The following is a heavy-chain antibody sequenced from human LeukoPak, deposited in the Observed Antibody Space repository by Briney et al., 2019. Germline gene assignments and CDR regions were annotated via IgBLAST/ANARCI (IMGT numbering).Heavy chain of an antibody. V-gene: IGHV3-53*01. CDR1: GFIVSSNY. CDR2: IYTGGST. Sequence: PGGSLRLSCAASGFIVSSNYMNWVRQAPGKGLEWVSVIYTGGSTYYADSVKGRFTISRDNSKNTLYLQMHSLRAEDTAVYYCASPSSGQSFDIWGQGTMVTVSS. J-gene: IGHJ3*02. CDR3: ASPSSGQSFDI. D-gene: IGHD6-19*01.